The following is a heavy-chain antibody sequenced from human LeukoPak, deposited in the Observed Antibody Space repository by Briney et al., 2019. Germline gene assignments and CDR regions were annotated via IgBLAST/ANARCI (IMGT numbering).Heavy chain of an antibody. Sequence: SGGSLRLSCAASGFIFSYYAMHWVRQAPGKGLEWVAFISYDGSSRYYTDSVKGRFTISRDNSKNTLYLQMSSLRAEDTAVYYCASNNILTGYFYWGQGTLVTVSS. J-gene: IGHJ4*02. CDR1: GFIFSYYA. CDR2: ISYDGSSR. D-gene: IGHD3-9*01. V-gene: IGHV3-30-3*01. CDR3: ASNNILTGYFY.